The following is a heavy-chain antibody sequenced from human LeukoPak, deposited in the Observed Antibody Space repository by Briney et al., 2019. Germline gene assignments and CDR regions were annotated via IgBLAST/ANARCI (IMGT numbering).Heavy chain of an antibody. CDR1: GGSISSYY. Sequence: PSETLSLTCTVSGGSISSYYWSWIRQPPGKGLEWIGYIYYSGSTNYNPSLKSRVTISVKTSKNQFSLKLRSVTAADTAVYYCARVTGYTIEDYFDYWGQGTLVTVSS. CDR2: IYYSGST. V-gene: IGHV4-59*01. J-gene: IGHJ4*02. CDR3: ARVTGYTIEDYFDY. D-gene: IGHD3-9*01.